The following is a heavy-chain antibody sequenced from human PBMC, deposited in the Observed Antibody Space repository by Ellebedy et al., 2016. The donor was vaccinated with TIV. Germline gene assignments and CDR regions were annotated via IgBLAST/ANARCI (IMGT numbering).Heavy chain of an antibody. CDR1: GFIFSSYA. D-gene: IGHD4-17*01. J-gene: IGHJ6*03. Sequence: GESLKIPCEASGFIFSSYAMHWVRQAPGKGLESLAVISFDTNNKYYADSVKGRFTISRDNSKNALYLQMNSLRAEDTAVYYCARDPFAGGDSSYYYLDVWGKGTTVAVSS. CDR2: ISFDTNNK. V-gene: IGHV3-30*04. CDR3: ARDPFAGGDSSYYYLDV.